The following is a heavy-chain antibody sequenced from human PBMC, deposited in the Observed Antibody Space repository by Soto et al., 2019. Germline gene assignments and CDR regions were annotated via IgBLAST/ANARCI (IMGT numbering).Heavy chain of an antibody. CDR2: IYYSGST. V-gene: IGHV4-61*01. CDR1: GGSVSSGSYY. J-gene: IGHJ4*02. CDR3: ALEPTYYSDTSGPDSVY. D-gene: IGHD3-22*01. Sequence: PSETLSLTCTVSGGSVSSGSYYWSWIRQPPGKGLEWIGHIYYSGSTNYNPSLKSRLTITKDTSKNQVVLTMTNMDPVDTATYNCALEPTYYSDTSGPDSVYWGQGTLVTVSS.